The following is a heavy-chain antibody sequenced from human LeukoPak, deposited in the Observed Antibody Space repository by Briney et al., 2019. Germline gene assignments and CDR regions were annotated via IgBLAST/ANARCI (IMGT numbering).Heavy chain of an antibody. D-gene: IGHD3-22*01. CDR3: ARTNYYDRDC. J-gene: IGHJ4*02. CDR1: GGSFSGYY. V-gene: IGHV4-34*01. CDR2: INHSGST. Sequence: SETLSLTCAVYGGSFSGYYWSWIRQPPGKGLEWIGEINHSGSTNYNPSLKSRVTISVDTSKNQFSLKLSSVTAADTAVYYCARTNYYDRDCWGQGTLVTVSS.